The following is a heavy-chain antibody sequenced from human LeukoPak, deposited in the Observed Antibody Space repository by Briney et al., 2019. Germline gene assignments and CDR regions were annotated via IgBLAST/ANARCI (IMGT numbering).Heavy chain of an antibody. D-gene: IGHD6-13*01. CDR2: IRYDGSNK. CDR1: GFTFSSYG. J-gene: IGHJ4*02. CDR3: AKAADSSSWYYDY. V-gene: IGHV3-30*02. Sequence: GGSLRLSCAASGFTFSSYGMHWVRQAPGKGLEWVAFIRYDGSNKYYADSVKGRFTISRDNSKNTLYLQMNSLRAEDTAVYYCAKAADSSSWYYDYWGQGTLVTVSS.